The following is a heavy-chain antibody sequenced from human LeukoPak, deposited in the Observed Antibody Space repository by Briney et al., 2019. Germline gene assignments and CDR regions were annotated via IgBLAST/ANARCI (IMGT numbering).Heavy chain of an antibody. CDR3: ARDFGGRYYLDY. D-gene: IGHD2-15*01. J-gene: IGHJ4*02. CDR2: ISSSSSYI. CDR1: GFTFSSYS. V-gene: IGHV3-21*01. Sequence: GGSLRLSCAASGFTFSSYSMNWVRQAPGKGLEWVSSISSSSSYIYYADSVKGRFTISRDNAKNSLYLQMNSLRAEDTALYFCARDFGGRYYLDYWGERTLVTVSS.